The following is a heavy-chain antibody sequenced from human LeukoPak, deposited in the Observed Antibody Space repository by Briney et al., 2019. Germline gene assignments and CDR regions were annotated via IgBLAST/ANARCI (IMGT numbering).Heavy chain of an antibody. Sequence: GGSLRLPCAASGFTFSSYEMNWVRQAPGKGLEWVSYISSSGSTIYYADSVKGRFTISRDNAKNSLYLQMNSLRAEDTAVYYCARGRSSGYAGTFDYWGQGTLVTVSS. CDR3: ARGRSSGYAGTFDY. CDR2: ISSSGSTI. V-gene: IGHV3-48*03. D-gene: IGHD3-22*01. CDR1: GFTFSSYE. J-gene: IGHJ4*02.